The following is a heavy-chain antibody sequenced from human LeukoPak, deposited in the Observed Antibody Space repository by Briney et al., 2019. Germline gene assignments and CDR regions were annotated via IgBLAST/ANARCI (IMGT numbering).Heavy chain of an antibody. D-gene: IGHD2-15*01. CDR1: GYTFTDYY. CDR2: INPNNGGT. V-gene: IGHV1-2*02. CDR3: AREGSMVVDAIGLNWFDP. J-gene: IGHJ5*01. Sequence: VASVKVSCKASGYTFTDYYMYWVRQAPGQGLEWMGWINPNNGGTNYAQKFQGRVTMTRDTSISTAYMDLSSLRSDDTAVYYCAREGSMVVDAIGLNWFDPWGQGTTVTVSS.